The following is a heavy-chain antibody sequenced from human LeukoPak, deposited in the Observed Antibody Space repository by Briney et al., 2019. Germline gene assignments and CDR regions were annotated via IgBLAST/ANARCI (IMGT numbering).Heavy chain of an antibody. CDR3: ARDRAVADADFDY. J-gene: IGHJ4*02. V-gene: IGHV3-21*01. Sequence: PGGSLRLSCAASGLTFSSYSMNSVRQAPGKGLEWVSSISSSSSYIYYAHSVKGRFTISRDNAKNSLYLQMNSLRAEDTAVYYGARDRAVADADFDYWGQGTLVTVSS. D-gene: IGHD6-19*01. CDR1: GLTFSSYS. CDR2: ISSSSSYI.